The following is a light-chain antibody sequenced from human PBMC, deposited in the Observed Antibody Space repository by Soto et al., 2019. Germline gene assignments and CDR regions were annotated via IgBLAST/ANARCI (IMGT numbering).Light chain of an antibody. V-gene: IGKV3-20*01. CDR3: QQYGGSPRIT. J-gene: IGKJ5*01. CDR1: ERLSSVY. Sequence: EIVLTQSPGTLSLSPGERATLSCRASERLSSVYLAWYQQSPGQPPRLLIYGASNRATGIPDRFSDSESETVFTLIINGLEREDVAIYYWQQYGGSPRITFGQGTRLEIK. CDR2: GAS.